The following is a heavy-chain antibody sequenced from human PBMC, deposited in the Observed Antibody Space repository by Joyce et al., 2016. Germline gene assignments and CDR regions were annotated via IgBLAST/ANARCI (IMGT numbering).Heavy chain of an antibody. D-gene: IGHD1-14*01. CDR3: ARGGTSSDHYFFYTLDV. CDR1: GGDFRNYT. V-gene: IGHV1-69*12. Sequence: QVLLVQSGAAVKRPGSSLRVSCKSSGGDFRNYTVNWVRQAPGQRLEWMGGIIPFFGAAKYAEDFQGRVTLTADQSTRTAYLELSSLTSADTAVYYCARGGTSSDHYFFYTLDVWGPGTTVIVSS. CDR2: IIPFFGAA. J-gene: IGHJ6*02.